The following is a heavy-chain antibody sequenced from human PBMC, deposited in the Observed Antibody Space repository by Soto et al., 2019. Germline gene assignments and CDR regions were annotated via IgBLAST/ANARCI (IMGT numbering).Heavy chain of an antibody. J-gene: IGHJ4*02. CDR1: GYTFTGYY. CDR3: ARGPLE. Sequence: ASVKVSCKASGYTFTGYYLHWVRQAPGQGPEWVGKIGPDSGDTDQSQKFQGRVTLTRDTAIDTAYMELTRLTLDDTAIYYCARGPLEWGQGTLVTVSS. CDR2: IGPDSGDT. V-gene: IGHV1-2*02.